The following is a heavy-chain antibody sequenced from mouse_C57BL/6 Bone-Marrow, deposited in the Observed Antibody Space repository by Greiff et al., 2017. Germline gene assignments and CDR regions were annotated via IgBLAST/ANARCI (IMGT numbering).Heavy chain of an antibody. Sequence: VQLQQSGPELVKPGASVKISCKASGYAFSSSWMNWVKQRPGKGLEWIGRIYPGDGDTNYNGKFKGKATLTADKSSSTAYMQLSSLTSEDSAVYFCASPHYYGFDYWGQGTTLTVSS. CDR3: ASPHYYGFDY. CDR1: GYAFSSSW. D-gene: IGHD1-2*01. J-gene: IGHJ2*01. CDR2: IYPGDGDT. V-gene: IGHV1-82*01.